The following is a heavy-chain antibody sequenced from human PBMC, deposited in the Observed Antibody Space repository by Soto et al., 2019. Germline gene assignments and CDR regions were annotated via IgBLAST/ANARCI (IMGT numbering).Heavy chain of an antibody. CDR2: ISAYNGNT. V-gene: IGHV1-18*01. CDR1: GYTFTSYG. J-gene: IGHJ3*02. D-gene: IGHD3-3*01. CDR3: AREKERLRFLEWHDAFDI. Sequence: QVQLVQSGAEVKKPGASVKVSCKASGYTFTSYGISWVRQAPGQGLEWMGWISAYNGNTNYAQKLQGRVTMTTDTATSTAYMELRSLRSDDTAVYYCAREKERLRFLEWHDAFDIWGQGTMVTVSS.